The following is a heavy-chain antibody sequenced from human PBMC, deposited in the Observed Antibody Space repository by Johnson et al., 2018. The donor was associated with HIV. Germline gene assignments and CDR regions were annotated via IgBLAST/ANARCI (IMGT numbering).Heavy chain of an antibody. D-gene: IGHD1-26*01. CDR3: ARRGWELWTTQNAFDI. J-gene: IGHJ3*02. CDR1: GFTFGSYA. V-gene: IGHV3-23*04. Sequence: MQLVESGGGVVQPGGSLRLSCAASGFTFGSYAMSWVRQAPGKGLEWVSALSGSGVSTYYADSVKGRFTISRDNSKNTLYLQMNSLRAEDTALYYCARRGWELWTTQNAFDIWGQGTMVTVSS. CDR2: LSGSGVST.